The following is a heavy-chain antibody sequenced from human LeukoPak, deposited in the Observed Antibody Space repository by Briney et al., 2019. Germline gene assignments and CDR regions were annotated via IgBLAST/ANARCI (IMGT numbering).Heavy chain of an antibody. V-gene: IGHV3-48*01. CDR3: ARDRYCSSTSCYNYYGMDV. J-gene: IGHJ6*02. D-gene: IGHD2-2*02. CDR1: GFTFSSYS. CDR2: ISSSSSAI. Sequence: GGSLRLSCAASGFTFSSYSMNWVRQAPGKGLEWVSYISSSSSAIYYADSVKGRFTISRDNAKNSLYLQMNSLRVEDTAVYYCARDRYCSSTSCYNYYGMDVWGQGTTVTVSS.